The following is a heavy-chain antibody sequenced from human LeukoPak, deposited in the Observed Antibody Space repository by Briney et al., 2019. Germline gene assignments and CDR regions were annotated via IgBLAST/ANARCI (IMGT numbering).Heavy chain of an antibody. D-gene: IGHD6-25*01. CDR2: IYPGASDT. V-gene: IGHV5-51*01. CDR3: ATYSGPVEY. Sequence: GESLKISCKGSGYSFTTYWIGWVRQLPGTGLQWMGIIYPGASDTRYSPSFQGKVTISADKSICTAYLQWSSLKASDTSMYYCATYSGPVEYWGQGTLVTVSS. J-gene: IGHJ4*02. CDR1: GYSFTTYW.